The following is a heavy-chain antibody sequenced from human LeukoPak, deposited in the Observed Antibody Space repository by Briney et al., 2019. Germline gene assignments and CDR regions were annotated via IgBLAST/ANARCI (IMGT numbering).Heavy chain of an antibody. CDR3: ARKVRPKSDAFDY. J-gene: IGHJ4*02. Sequence: ASVTVSCTASGYTFTGYYMHWVRQAPGQGLEWMGWISAYNGNTNYAQKLQGRVTMTTDTSTSTAYMELRSLRSDDTAVYYCARKVRPKSDAFDYWGQGTLVTVSS. D-gene: IGHD4/OR15-4a*01. CDR1: GYTFTGYY. CDR2: ISAYNGNT. V-gene: IGHV1-18*04.